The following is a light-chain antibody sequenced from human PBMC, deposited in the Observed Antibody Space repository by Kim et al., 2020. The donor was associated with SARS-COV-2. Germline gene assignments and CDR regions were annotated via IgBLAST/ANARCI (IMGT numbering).Light chain of an antibody. Sequence: GQKGTISCFGSSSNIGNNYVSWYQQLQGTAPKLLIYDNNKRPSGIPDRFSGSKSGTSATLGITGLQTGDEADYYCGTWDSSLSAVVFGGGTQLTVL. J-gene: IGLJ2*01. V-gene: IGLV1-51*01. CDR1: SSNIGNNY. CDR3: GTWDSSLSAVV. CDR2: DNN.